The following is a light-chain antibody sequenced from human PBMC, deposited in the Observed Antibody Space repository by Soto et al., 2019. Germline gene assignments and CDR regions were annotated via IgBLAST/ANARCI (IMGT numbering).Light chain of an antibody. CDR2: AAS. V-gene: IGKV1-39*01. CDR3: QQTYNTPYT. J-gene: IGKJ3*01. CDR1: QSVTAY. Sequence: DIQMTQSPSSLSASVGAEVTITCRASQSVTAYLNWYQQKPGKAPKLLIYAASTLQSGVPSRFRGSGSWTDFTLTISNLQPEDFAAYYCQQTYNTPYTFGPGTKVDIK.